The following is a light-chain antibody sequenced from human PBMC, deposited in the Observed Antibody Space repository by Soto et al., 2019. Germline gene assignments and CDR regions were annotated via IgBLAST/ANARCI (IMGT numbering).Light chain of an antibody. CDR3: TSYTDSSIVGGV. J-gene: IGLJ2*01. V-gene: IGLV2-14*03. CDR1: SSDVGGYDY. Sequence: QSALTQPASVSGSPGQSITISCTGTSSDVGGYDYVSWYQQNPGKAPKLVIYDVSNRPSGVSGRFSGSKSGNTASLTISGLQSEDEGYYYCTSYTDSSIVGGVFGGGTKLTVL. CDR2: DVS.